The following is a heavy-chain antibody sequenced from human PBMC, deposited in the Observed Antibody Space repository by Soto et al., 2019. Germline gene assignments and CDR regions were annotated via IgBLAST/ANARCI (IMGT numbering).Heavy chain of an antibody. V-gene: IGHV3-73*02. Sequence: EVQLVESGEGLVQPGGSLKLSCAASGFTFSGSAVHWVRQASGKGLEWVGRIRNKANSYATAYAASLKGRFMISRDDSKNTAYLQMNSLKTEDTAVYYCTTHSPEDMIRKWGQGTLVTVSS. CDR1: GFTFSGSA. J-gene: IGHJ4*02. D-gene: IGHD2-15*01. CDR3: TTHSPEDMIRK. CDR2: IRNKANSYAT.